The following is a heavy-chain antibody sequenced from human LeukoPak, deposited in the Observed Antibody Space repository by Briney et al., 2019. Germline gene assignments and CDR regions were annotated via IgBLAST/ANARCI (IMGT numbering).Heavy chain of an antibody. CDR2: IYTSGST. V-gene: IGHV4-4*07. CDR1: GGSITSYY. J-gene: IGHJ4*02. D-gene: IGHD1-26*01. CDR3: ARSGGSGTYYDGTFDY. Sequence: PSETLSLTCTVSGGSITSYYWSWIRQPAGKGLDWIGRIYTSGSTNYNPSLKSRVTMSVDTSKNQFSLKVNSVTAADTAVYYCARSGGSGTYYDGTFDYWGQGTLVTVSS.